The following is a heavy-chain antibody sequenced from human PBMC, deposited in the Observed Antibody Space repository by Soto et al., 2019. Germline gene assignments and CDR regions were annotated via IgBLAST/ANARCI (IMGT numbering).Heavy chain of an antibody. D-gene: IGHD2-15*01. J-gene: IGHJ4*02. V-gene: IGHV1-69*06. CDR3: ASGAPDCSGGSCYSSDYFDY. Sequence: QVQLVQSGAEVKKPGSSVKVSCKASGGTFSSYAISWVRQAPGQGLEWMGGIIPIFGTANYAQKFQGRVTITAHKSTSTAYMELSSLRSEDTAVYYCASGAPDCSGGSCYSSDYFDYWGQGTLVTVSS. CDR1: GGTFSSYA. CDR2: IIPIFGTA.